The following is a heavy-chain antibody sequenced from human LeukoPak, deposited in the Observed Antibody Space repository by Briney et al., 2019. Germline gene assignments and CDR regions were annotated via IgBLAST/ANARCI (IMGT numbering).Heavy chain of an antibody. CDR2: ISSSGSTI. D-gene: IGHD4-11*01. Sequence: GGSLRLTCAASGFTFSSYEMNWVRQAPGKGLEWVSYISSSGSTIYYADSVKGRFTISRDNAKNSLYLQMNSLRAEDTAVYYCARGTDYDAFDIWGQGTMVTVSS. CDR3: ARGTDYDAFDI. J-gene: IGHJ3*02. CDR1: GFTFSSYE. V-gene: IGHV3-48*03.